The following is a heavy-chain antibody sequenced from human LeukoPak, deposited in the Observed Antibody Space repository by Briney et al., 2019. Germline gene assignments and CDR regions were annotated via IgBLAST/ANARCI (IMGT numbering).Heavy chain of an antibody. CDR2: ISGSGGST. D-gene: IGHD2-2*01. CDR1: GFTFSSYA. CDR3: AKDSCSSTSCYGYGGAFDI. Sequence: GSLRLSCAASGFTFSSYAMSWVRQAPGKGLEWVSAISGSGGSTYYADSVKGRFTISRDNSKNTLYLQMNSLRAEDTAVYYCAKDSCSSTSCYGYGGAFDIWGQGTMVTVSS. J-gene: IGHJ3*02. V-gene: IGHV3-23*01.